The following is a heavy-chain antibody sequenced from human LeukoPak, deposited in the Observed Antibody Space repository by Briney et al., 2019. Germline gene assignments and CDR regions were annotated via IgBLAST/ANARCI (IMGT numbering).Heavy chain of an antibody. CDR2: ISSSGSTI. Sequence: KSGGSLRLSCAASGFTFSDYYMSWIRQAPGKGLEWVSYISSSGSTIYYADSVKGRFTISRDNAKNSLYLQMNSLRAEDTAVYYCARDREGKWELLRGEFDYWGQGTLVTVSS. D-gene: IGHD1-26*01. CDR3: ARDREGKWELLRGEFDY. CDR1: GFTFSDYY. V-gene: IGHV3-11*01. J-gene: IGHJ4*02.